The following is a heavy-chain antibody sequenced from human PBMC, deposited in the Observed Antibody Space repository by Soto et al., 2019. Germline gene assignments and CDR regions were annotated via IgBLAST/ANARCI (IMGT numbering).Heavy chain of an antibody. CDR1: RFIFSDYS. CDR3: ARESPSSQWLPTRYFDY. J-gene: IGHJ4*02. V-gene: IGHV3-48*02. Sequence: EVQLVESGGDLVQPGGSLRLSCAASRFIFSDYSMNWVRQAPGKGLEWVSYISGGGETIYYADSVRGRFTISRDHAKNSLFLQMNSLRDEDTAVYYCARESPSSQWLPTRYFDYWGQGTLVTVSS. CDR2: ISGGGETI. D-gene: IGHD6-19*01.